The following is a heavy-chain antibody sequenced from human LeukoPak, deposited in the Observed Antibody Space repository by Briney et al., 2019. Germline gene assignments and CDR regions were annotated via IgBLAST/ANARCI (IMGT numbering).Heavy chain of an antibody. CDR3: ARGQWFRAF. V-gene: IGHV4-34*01. Sequence: ASETLSLTCAVYGGSFSGYYWTWIRQSPGRGLEWIGEVHYSGSATYNPSLKSRVTISVDTSINQFSLKMNSVTAADTAVYYCARGQWFRAFWSRGTSVTVSS. J-gene: IGHJ4*02. D-gene: IGHD3-10*01. CDR1: GGSFSGYY. CDR2: VHYSGSA.